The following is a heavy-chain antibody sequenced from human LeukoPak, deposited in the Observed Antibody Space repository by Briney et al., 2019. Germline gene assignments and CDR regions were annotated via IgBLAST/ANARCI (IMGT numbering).Heavy chain of an antibody. CDR2: ISSSSSYI. J-gene: IGHJ4*02. V-gene: IGHV3-21*01. Sequence: RGSLRLSCAASGFTFSDYTMNWVRQAPGKGLEWVSSISSSSSYIYYADSVKGRFTISRDNAKNSLYLQMNSLRAEDTALYYCTRDQNLLFGDYWGQGTLVTVSS. D-gene: IGHD2-21*02. CDR1: GFTFSDYT. CDR3: TRDQNLLFGDY.